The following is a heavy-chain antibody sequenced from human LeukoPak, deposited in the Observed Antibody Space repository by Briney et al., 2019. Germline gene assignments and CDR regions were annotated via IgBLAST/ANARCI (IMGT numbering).Heavy chain of an antibody. J-gene: IGHJ4*02. CDR1: GFTFSSYS. CDR3: AKEIAQYCGGDCPSDY. V-gene: IGHV3-30*18. Sequence: GGSLRLSCAASGFTFSSYSMNWVRQAPGKGLEWVALISQDESNKYYADSAKGRFTISRDNFKDTLYLQMNSLRAEDTAVYYCAKEIAQYCGGDCPSDYWGQGTLVTVSS. CDR2: ISQDESNK. D-gene: IGHD2-21*02.